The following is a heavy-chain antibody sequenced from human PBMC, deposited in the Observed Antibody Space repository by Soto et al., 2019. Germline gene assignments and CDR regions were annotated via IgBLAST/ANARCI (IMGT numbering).Heavy chain of an antibody. Sequence: PGESLKISCKGSGYSFTSYWIGWVRQMPGKGLEWMGIIYPGDSDTRYSPSFQGQVTISADKSISTAYLQWSSLKASDTAMYYCARASVESRFLEWFKNYYYYGMDVWGQGTTVTVSS. CDR1: GYSFTSYW. D-gene: IGHD3-3*01. CDR3: ARASVESRFLEWFKNYYYYGMDV. J-gene: IGHJ6*02. V-gene: IGHV5-51*01. CDR2: IYPGDSDT.